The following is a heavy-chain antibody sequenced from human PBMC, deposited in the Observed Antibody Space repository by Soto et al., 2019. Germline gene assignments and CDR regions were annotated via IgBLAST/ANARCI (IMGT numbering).Heavy chain of an antibody. J-gene: IGHJ5*02. CDR1: GAFSSTYY. Sequence: QVQLQESGPGLVKPSETLSLTCTVSGAFSSTYYWSWIRQPPGKGLEWIGYMNNIGRTNYNPSLKSGVPISLDTSKNQFSLKLSSVIAADTAVYYCARSFCRDAVRCNWFDPWGLGTLVTASS. CDR2: MNNIGRT. V-gene: IGHV4-59*01. CDR3: ARSFCRDAVRCNWFDP. D-gene: IGHD2-8*01.